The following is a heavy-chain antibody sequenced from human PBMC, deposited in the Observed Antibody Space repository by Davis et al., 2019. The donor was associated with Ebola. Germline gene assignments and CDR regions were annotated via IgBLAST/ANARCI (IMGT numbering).Heavy chain of an antibody. V-gene: IGHV1-69*05. CDR3: ARGGLLWFRELLDPYYYYGMDV. CDR1: GGTFSSYA. J-gene: IGHJ6*02. Sequence: SVKVSCKASGGTFSSYAISWVRQAPGQGLEWMGGIIPIFGTANYAQKFQGWVTMTRDTSISTAYMELSRLRSDDTAVYYCARGGLLWFRELLDPYYYYGMDVWGQGTTVTVSS. CDR2: IIPIFGTA. D-gene: IGHD3-10*01.